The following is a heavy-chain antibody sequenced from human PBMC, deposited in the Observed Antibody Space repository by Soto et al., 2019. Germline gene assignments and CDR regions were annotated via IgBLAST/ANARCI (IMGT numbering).Heavy chain of an antibody. CDR3: ARDALKKNYYDSSGYY. D-gene: IGHD3-22*01. CDR2: ISYDGTNK. J-gene: IGHJ4*02. CDR1: GFTFSNYD. Sequence: GGSLRLSCAVSGFTFSNYDMNWVRQAPGKGLEWVAVISYDGTNKNYVDSVKGRFNIARDDSKNTLYLQMNSLRAEDTAVYYYARDALKKNYYDSSGYYWGQGTQVTVSS. V-gene: IGHV3-30-3*01.